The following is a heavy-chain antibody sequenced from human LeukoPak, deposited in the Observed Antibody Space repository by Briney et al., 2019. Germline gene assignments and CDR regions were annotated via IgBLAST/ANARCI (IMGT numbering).Heavy chain of an antibody. J-gene: IGHJ3*02. D-gene: IGHD6-19*01. Sequence: SVKVSCKASGGTFSSYAISWVRQAPGQGLEWMGGIIPIFGTANYAQKFQGRVTITADESTSTAYMELSSLRSEDTAVYYCARILEKVGWIYDAFDIWGQGTMVAVSS. CDR2: IIPIFGTA. CDR3: ARILEKVGWIYDAFDI. V-gene: IGHV1-69*13. CDR1: GGTFSSYA.